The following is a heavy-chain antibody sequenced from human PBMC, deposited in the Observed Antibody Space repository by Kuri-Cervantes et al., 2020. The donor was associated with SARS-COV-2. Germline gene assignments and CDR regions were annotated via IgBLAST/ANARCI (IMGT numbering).Heavy chain of an antibody. CDR2: ISSHGTNK. Sequence: GGSLRLSCAASGFTFERFGMHWVRQAPGKGLEGVAVISSHGTNKDYADSVKGRFTIARDNYKNTLYLQMNSLRPEGTAVYYCAKDSPGGYPNGNYFDYWGQGTLVTVSS. CDR1: GFTFERFG. CDR3: AKDSPGGYPNGNYFDY. J-gene: IGHJ4*02. V-gene: IGHV3-30*18. D-gene: IGHD1-26*01.